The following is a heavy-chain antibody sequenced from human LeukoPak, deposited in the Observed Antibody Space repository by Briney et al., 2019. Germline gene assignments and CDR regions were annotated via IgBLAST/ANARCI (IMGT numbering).Heavy chain of an antibody. D-gene: IGHD1-26*01. CDR3: ARVRSGNYFDS. CDR1: GFTVSSTY. J-gene: IGHJ4*02. V-gene: IGHV3-66*01. Sequence: GGSLRLSCAASGFTVSSTYMSWIRQAPGKGLEWVSVINPGGPTYYADSVKGRFTISRDNSKNTLYLQMNSLRAEDTAVYFCARVRSGNYFDSWGQGTLVTVSS. CDR2: INPGGPT.